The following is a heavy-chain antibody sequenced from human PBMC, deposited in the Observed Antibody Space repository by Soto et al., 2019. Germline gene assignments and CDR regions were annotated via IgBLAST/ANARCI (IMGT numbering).Heavy chain of an antibody. D-gene: IGHD1-26*01. CDR2: IKSKTDGGTT. V-gene: IGHV3-15*01. J-gene: IGHJ6*03. CDR3: TTGLVGATPLPTYYYMDV. CDR1: GFTFSNAW. Sequence: GGSLRLSCAASGFTFSNAWMSWVRQAPGKGLEWVGRIKSKTDGGTTDYAAPVKGRFTISRDDSKNTLYLQMNSLKTEDTAVYYCTTGLVGATPLPTYYYMDVWGKGTTVTVSS.